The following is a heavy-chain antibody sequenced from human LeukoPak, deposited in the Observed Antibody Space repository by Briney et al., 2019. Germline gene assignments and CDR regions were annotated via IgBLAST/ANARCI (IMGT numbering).Heavy chain of an antibody. CDR2: ISGSGGST. CDR3: ARDATINRGFDP. Sequence: PGGSLRLSCAASGFTFSSYAMSWVRQAPGKGLEWVSAISGSGGSTYYADSVKGRFTISRDNSKNSLYLQMNSLRAEDTAVYYCARDATINRGFDPWGQGTLVTVSS. V-gene: IGHV3-23*01. J-gene: IGHJ5*02. CDR1: GFTFSSYA. D-gene: IGHD3-9*01.